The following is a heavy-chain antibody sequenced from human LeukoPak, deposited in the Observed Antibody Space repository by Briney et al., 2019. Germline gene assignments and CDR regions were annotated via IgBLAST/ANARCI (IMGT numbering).Heavy chain of an antibody. Sequence: PGGSLRLSCAASGFTFSSYAMSWVRQAPGKGLEWVSAISGSGGSTYYADSVKGRFTISRDNSKNTLYLQMNSLRAEDMAVYYCAKEQRLLLWFGELFDWGQGTLVTVSS. CDR2: ISGSGGST. V-gene: IGHV3-23*01. CDR3: AKEQRLLLWFGELFD. D-gene: IGHD3-10*01. CDR1: GFTFSSYA. J-gene: IGHJ4*02.